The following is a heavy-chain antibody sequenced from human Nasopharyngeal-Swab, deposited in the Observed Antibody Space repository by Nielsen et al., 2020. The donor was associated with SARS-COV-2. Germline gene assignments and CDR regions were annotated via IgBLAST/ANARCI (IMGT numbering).Heavy chain of an antibody. Sequence: GSLRLSCVVYGGSFTSYYWGWIRQPPGKGLEWIAEINHSGNTHYNPSLKSRVTMSVDTSKNQFSLRLSSVTAADTAVYYCARGLSGVVPAPILGLGPFYSYYYMDVWGKGITVTVSS. CDR2: INHSGNT. D-gene: IGHD2-2*01. V-gene: IGHV4-34*01. J-gene: IGHJ6*03. CDR3: ARGLSGVVPAPILGLGPFYSYYYMDV. CDR1: GGSFTSYY.